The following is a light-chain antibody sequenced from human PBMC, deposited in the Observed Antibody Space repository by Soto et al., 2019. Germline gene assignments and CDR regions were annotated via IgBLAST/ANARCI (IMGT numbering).Light chain of an antibody. CDR2: GAS. CDR1: QNIRSS. Sequence: VMTQSPASLSASPGERVTLSCGASQNIRSSLAWYQHKPGQAPRLPIYGASRRATGIPDRFSGSGSGTDFSPTITRLEAEDFAVYYCQQYGSSPITFGQGTRLEIK. CDR3: QQYGSSPIT. J-gene: IGKJ5*01. V-gene: IGKV3-20*01.